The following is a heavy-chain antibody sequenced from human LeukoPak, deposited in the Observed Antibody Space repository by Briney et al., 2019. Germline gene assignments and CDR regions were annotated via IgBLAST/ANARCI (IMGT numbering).Heavy chain of an antibody. D-gene: IGHD6-13*01. J-gene: IGHJ5*02. CDR3: ARGPQRSSSWYSGVDWFDP. CDR2: INPNSGGT. CDR1: GYTFTGYY. Sequence: GASVKVSCKASGYTFTGYYMHWVRQAPGQGLEWMGWINPNSGGTNYAQKFQGRVTMTRDTSISTAYMELSRLRSDDTAVYYCARGPQRSSSWYSGVDWFDPWGQGTLVTVSS. V-gene: IGHV1-2*02.